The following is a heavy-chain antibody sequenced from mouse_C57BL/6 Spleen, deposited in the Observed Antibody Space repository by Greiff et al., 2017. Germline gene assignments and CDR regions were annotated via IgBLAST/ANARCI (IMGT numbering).Heavy chain of an antibody. CDR2: IYWDDDK. Sequence: QVTLKVSGPGILQSSQTLSLTCSFSGFSLSTSGMGVSWIRQPSGKGLEWLAHIYWDDDKRYNPSLKSRLTISKDTSRNQVFLKITSVDTADTATYYCARVIYDGYYDWFAYWGQGTLVTVSA. CDR1: GFSLSTSGMG. D-gene: IGHD2-3*01. CDR3: ARVIYDGYYDWFAY. V-gene: IGHV8-12*01. J-gene: IGHJ3*01.